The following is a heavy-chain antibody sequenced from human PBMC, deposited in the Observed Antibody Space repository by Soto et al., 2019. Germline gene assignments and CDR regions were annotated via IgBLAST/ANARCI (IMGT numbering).Heavy chain of an antibody. CDR1: GFKFSDYW. CDR3: ARDGLLFSGPYRPSRFDY. Sequence: DVQLVESGGGLVQPGRSLRLSCAASGFKFSDYWMSWVRQAPGKGLEWVGNIKHDTSEAHYADSVKGRFTITRDNIKNCLFLQMNGRRSDDTASYYCARDGLLFSGPYRPSRFDYWGLGTLVTVSS. D-gene: IGHD3-16*02. J-gene: IGHJ4*02. V-gene: IGHV3-7*03. CDR2: IKHDTSEA.